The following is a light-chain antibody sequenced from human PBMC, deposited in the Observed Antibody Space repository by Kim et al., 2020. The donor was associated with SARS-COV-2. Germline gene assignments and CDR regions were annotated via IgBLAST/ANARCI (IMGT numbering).Light chain of an antibody. V-gene: IGKV1-39*01. Sequence: DVQMTQSPSSLSASVGDRVTITCRASQSISSYLNWYQQKPGQAPKLLIYAASSLQSGVPSRFSGSGSGTDFTLTISSLQPEDFATYYCQQSYSMPRSFGQGTKLEI. CDR3: QQSYSMPRS. CDR1: QSISSY. J-gene: IGKJ2*03. CDR2: AAS.